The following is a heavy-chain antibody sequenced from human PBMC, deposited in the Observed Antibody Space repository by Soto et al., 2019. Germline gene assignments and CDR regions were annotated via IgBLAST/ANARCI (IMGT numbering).Heavy chain of an antibody. Sequence: XGSLRLSCAISGFSVSSNYLSWVRQAPGKGLEWVSVHYSGGSTYYADSVQGRFTISRDKSNNTLYLQMRRVRAEDTAVYFCARNRHHRGTVGATSPLDPWGQGTQVTVS. CDR2: HYSGGST. D-gene: IGHD1-26*01. J-gene: IGHJ5*02. CDR1: GFSVSSNY. CDR3: ARNRHHRGTVGATSPLDP. V-gene: IGHV3-53*01.